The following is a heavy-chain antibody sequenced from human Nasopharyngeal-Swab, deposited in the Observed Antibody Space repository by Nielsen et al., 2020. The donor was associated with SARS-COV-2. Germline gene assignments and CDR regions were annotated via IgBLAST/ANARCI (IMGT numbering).Heavy chain of an antibody. CDR3: ARDQYYDSSGYYYYGMDV. J-gene: IGHJ6*02. CDR1: GFTFSDYY. D-gene: IGHD3-22*01. CDR2: ISNSANTM. Sequence: GESLKISCAASGFTFSDYYMSWIRQAPGKGLEWVSYISNSANTMYYADSVQGRFTISRDNAKNSLYLQMNSLRAEDTAVYYCARDQYYDSSGYYYYGMDVWGQGTTVTVSS. V-gene: IGHV3-11*04.